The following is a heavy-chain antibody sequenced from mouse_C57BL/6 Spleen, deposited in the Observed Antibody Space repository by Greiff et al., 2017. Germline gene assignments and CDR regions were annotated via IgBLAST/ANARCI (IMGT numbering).Heavy chain of an antibody. J-gene: IGHJ1*03. Sequence: QVQLQQSGAELVKPGASVKLSCKASGYTFTEYTIHWVQQRSGQGLEWIGWFYPGSGSIKYNEKFKDKATLTADKSASTVYVELNRMRSGDCAVYVCAGHEDGDCGSWYFDVWGTGTTVTVSS. D-gene: IGHD1-1*01. CDR2: FYPGSGSI. CDR1: GYTFTEYT. CDR3: AGHEDGDCGSWYFDV. V-gene: IGHV1-62-2*01.